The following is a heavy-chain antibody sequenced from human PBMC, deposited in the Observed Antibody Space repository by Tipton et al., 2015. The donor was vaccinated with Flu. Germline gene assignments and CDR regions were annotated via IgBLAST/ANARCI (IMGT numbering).Heavy chain of an antibody. CDR2: VYHSGST. V-gene: IGHV4-38-2*02. D-gene: IGHD3-22*01. CDR3: ARAGTYDSSGSY. Sequence: TLSLTCSVSGYTISGGYYWGWIRQPPGKGLEWIGAVYHSGSTYYTPSLQSRVTMSVDTSKNQFSLTLSSVTAADTAVYYCARAGTYDSSGSYWGQGTLVTVAA. J-gene: IGHJ4*02. CDR1: GYTISGGYY.